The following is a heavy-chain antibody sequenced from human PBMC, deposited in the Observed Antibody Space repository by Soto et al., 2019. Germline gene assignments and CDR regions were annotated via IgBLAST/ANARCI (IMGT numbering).Heavy chain of an antibody. D-gene: IGHD2-21*02. CDR3: ARRAYCGGDCYSPPYNWFDP. V-gene: IGHV1-69*13. Sequence: GASVKVSCQASGGTFSSYAISWVRQAPGQGLEWMGGIIPIFGTANYAQKFQGRVTITADESTSTAYMELSSLRSEDTAVYYCARRAYCGGDCYSPPYNWFDPWGQGTLVTVSS. CDR2: IIPIFGTA. J-gene: IGHJ5*02. CDR1: GGTFSSYA.